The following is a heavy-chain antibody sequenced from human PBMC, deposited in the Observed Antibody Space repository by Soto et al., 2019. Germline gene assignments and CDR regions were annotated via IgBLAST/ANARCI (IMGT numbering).Heavy chain of an antibody. V-gene: IGHV3-30*13. D-gene: IGHD3-16*01. CDR2: ISYDGGLQ. CDR1: GFTFTSYG. Sequence: QAHLVESGGGVVQPGRSLRLSCAASGFTFTSYGMHWVRQAPGTRLEWVAVISYDGGLQHYADSVKGRFTISRDNSKNRGRLQMNGLRAEDTAVYYGVSDPGCGHASVPYSWGQGTLVSVSS. J-gene: IGHJ4*02. CDR3: VSDPGCGHASVPYS.